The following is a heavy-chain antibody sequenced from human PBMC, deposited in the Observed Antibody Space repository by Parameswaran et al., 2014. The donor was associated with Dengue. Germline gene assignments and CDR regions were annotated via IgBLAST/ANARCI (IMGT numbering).Heavy chain of an antibody. CDR1: LHFTSYG. V-gene: IGHV1-18*01. CDR3: AKSQTPGIAAPTEFDP. Sequence: ASVEGLLQGFWLHFTSYGISWVRQAPGQGLEWMGWISAYNGNTNYAQKLQGRVTMTTDTSTSTAYMELRSLRSDDTAVYYCAKSQTPGIAAPTEFDPWGQGTLVTVSS. J-gene: IGHJ5*02. D-gene: IGHD6-25*01. CDR2: ISAYNGNT.